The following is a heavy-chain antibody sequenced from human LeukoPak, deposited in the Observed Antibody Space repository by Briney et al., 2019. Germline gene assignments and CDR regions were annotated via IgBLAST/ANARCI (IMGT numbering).Heavy chain of an antibody. D-gene: IGHD3-3*01. V-gene: IGHV3-23*01. Sequence: GGSLRLSCAASGFTFSSYAMSWVRQAPGNGLEWVSAISGSGGSTYYADSVKGRFTISRDNSKNTLYLQMNSLRAEDTAVYYCAKVEDFWSGYYVDYWGQGTLVTVSS. CDR3: AKVEDFWSGYYVDY. J-gene: IGHJ4*02. CDR1: GFTFSSYA. CDR2: ISGSGGST.